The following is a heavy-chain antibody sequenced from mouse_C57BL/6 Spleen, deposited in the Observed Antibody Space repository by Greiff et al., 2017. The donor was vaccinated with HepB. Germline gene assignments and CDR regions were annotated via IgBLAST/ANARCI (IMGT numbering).Heavy chain of an antibody. D-gene: IGHD2-4*01. CDR1: GYTFTSYW. CDR2: IYPGSGST. J-gene: IGHJ3*01. Sequence: QVQLKQPGAELVKPGASLKMSCKASGYTFTSYWITWVKQRPGQGLEWIGDIYPGSGSTNYDEKFKSKATLTVDTSSSTAYMQLSSLTSEDSAVYYCAGGLRRFADWGQGTLVTVSA. CDR3: AGGLRRFAD. V-gene: IGHV1-55*01.